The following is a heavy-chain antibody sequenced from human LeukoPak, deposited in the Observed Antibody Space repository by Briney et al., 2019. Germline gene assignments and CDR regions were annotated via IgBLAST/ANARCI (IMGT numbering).Heavy chain of an antibody. CDR1: GFTFSSYS. CDR3: ARGSSWYGDVVYFGY. Sequence: GGSLRLSCAASGFTFSSYSMNWVRQAPGKGLEWVSSISSSSSYIYYADSVKGRFTISRDNAKNSLYLQMNSLRAEDTAVYYCARGSSWYGDVVYFGYWGQGTLVTVSS. D-gene: IGHD6-13*01. J-gene: IGHJ4*02. V-gene: IGHV3-21*01. CDR2: ISSSSSYI.